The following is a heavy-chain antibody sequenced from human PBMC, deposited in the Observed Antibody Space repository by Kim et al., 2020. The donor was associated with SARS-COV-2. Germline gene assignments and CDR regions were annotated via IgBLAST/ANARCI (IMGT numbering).Heavy chain of an antibody. J-gene: IGHJ6*02. CDR3: ARGDCSSTSCYEYSYYYYGMDV. V-gene: IGHV3-13*04. D-gene: IGHD2-2*01. CDR2: IGTAGDT. CDR1: GFTFSSYD. Sequence: GGSLRLSCAASGFTFSSYDMHWVRQATGKGLEWVSAIGTAGDTYYPGSVKSRFTISRENAKNSLYLQMNSLRAGDTAVYYCARGDCSSTSCYEYSYYYYGMDVWGQGTTVTVSS.